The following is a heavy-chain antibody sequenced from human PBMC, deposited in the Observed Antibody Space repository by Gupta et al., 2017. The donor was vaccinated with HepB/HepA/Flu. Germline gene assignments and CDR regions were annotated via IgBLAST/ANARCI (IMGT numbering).Heavy chain of an antibody. CDR2: IKQDGSEK. D-gene: IGHD3-9*01. CDR3: ARDWSYDNGGMDV. J-gene: IGHJ6*02. CDR1: GFTLSSYW. V-gene: IGHV3-7*01. Sequence: EVQLVESGGGLAQPGGSLRLSCAASGFTLSSYWMSWVRQAPGKGLEWVANIKQDGSEKYYVGSVKGRFTISRDNAKNSLYLQMNSLRAEDTAVYYCARDWSYDNGGMDVWGQGTTVTVSS.